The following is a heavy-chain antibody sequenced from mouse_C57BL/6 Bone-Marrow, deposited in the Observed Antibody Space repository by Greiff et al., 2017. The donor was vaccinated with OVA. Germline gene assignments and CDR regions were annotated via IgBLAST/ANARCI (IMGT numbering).Heavy chain of an antibody. CDR2: IDPEDGDT. D-gene: IGHD1-1*01. V-gene: IGHV14-2*01. CDR3: ARPNYYGSSWYFDV. CDR1: GFNIKDYY. Sequence: VQLQQSGAELVKPGASVKLSCTASGFNIKDYYMHWVKQRPEQGLAWIGRIDPEDGDTTYAPKFQGKATITADTSSNTAYLQLSSLTSEDTAVYYCARPNYYGSSWYFDVWGTGTTVTVSS. J-gene: IGHJ1*03.